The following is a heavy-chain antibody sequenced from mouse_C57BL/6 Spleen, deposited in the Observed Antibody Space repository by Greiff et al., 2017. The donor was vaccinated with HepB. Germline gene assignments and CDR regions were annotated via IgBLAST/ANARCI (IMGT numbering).Heavy chain of an antibody. CDR2: ISSGGDYI. J-gene: IGHJ2*01. CDR1: GFTFSSYA. D-gene: IGHD1-1*01. CDR3: TRDFLYYGSSYDY. V-gene: IGHV5-9-1*02. Sequence: EVKLEESGEGLVKPGGSLKLSCAASGFTFSSYAMSWVRQTPEKRLEWVAYISSGGDYIYYADTVKGRFTISRDNARNTLYLQMSSLKSEDTAMYYCTRDFLYYGSSYDYWGQGTTLTVSS.